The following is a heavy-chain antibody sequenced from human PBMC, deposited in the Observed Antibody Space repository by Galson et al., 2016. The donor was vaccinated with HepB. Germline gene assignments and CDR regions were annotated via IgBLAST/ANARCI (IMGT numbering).Heavy chain of an antibody. D-gene: IGHD2-15*01. V-gene: IGHV1-2*02. Sequence: SVKVSCKASGYTFTGYSIHWVRQAPGQGLEWMGWIRPNNGGTNYAQKFQGRVTMTRDTSFSTAYMDLSRLKSDDTAIYYCARGLVEVTATQYWGHGTLVTVSS. J-gene: IGHJ4*01. CDR2: IRPNNGGT. CDR3: ARGLVEVTATQY. CDR1: GYTFTGYS.